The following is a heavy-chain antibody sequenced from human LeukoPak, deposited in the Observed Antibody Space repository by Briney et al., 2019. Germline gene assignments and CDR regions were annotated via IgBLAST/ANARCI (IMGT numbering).Heavy chain of an antibody. CDR3: AQQVGYGSSGSGYFTY. CDR2: ISNTGGST. D-gene: IGHD3-22*01. J-gene: IGHJ1*01. V-gene: IGHV3-23*01. Sequence: GGSLRLSCAASGFSFNTYAMSWVRQAPGKGLEWVSAISNTGGSTYYADSVKGRFTISRDKSKNTLSLQMNSLRADDTAVYYCAQQVGYGSSGSGYFTYWGQGTLVTVSS. CDR1: GFSFNTYA.